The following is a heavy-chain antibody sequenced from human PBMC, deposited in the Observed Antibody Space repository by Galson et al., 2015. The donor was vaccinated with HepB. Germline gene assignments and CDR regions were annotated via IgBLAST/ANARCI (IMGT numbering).Heavy chain of an antibody. J-gene: IGHJ4*02. CDR2: IDPSDSYT. CDR3: ARHGPTYEVTVTPHHH. CDR1: GYSFTSYW. D-gene: IGHD4-23*01. V-gene: IGHV5-10-1*01. Sequence: QSGAEVKKPGESLRISCKGSGYSFTSYWISWVRQMPGKGLEWMGRIDPSDSYTNYSPSFQGHVTISADKSISTAYLQWSSLKASDTAMYYCARHGPTYEVTVTPHHHWAQGTLVTVSS.